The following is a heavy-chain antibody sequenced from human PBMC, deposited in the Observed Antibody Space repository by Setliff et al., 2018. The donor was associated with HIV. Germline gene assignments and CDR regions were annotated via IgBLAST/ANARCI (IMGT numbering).Heavy chain of an antibody. D-gene: IGHD3-3*01. Sequence: ASVKVSCKSSGYTLSDYYMHWVRQAPGQGLEWMGIMNAKSGSTHYARKFQGRVTMTRDTATSTVYMELSSLRSEDTAVYYCARDPIRAVGVDFWSATNNWFGPWGQGTLVTVSS. CDR1: GYTLSDYY. V-gene: IGHV1-46*01. CDR3: ARDPIRAVGVDFWSATNNWFGP. CDR2: MNAKSGST. J-gene: IGHJ5*02.